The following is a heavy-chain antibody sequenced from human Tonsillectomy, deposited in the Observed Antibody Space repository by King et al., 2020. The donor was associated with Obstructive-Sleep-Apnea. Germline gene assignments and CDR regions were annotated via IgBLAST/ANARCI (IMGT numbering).Heavy chain of an antibody. J-gene: IGHJ5*02. Sequence: VQLVESGGGLVTPGGSLRLSCAASGFDFNNAWMSWVRQAPGKGLEWLGLIKSKTDGGTTDYAAPVRGRVTISRDDSKNTLYLQMNSLKTEDTGMYYCTPLWGAWGQGTLVTVSS. V-gene: IGHV3-15*01. CDR2: IKSKTDGGTT. CDR3: TPLWGA. CDR1: GFDFNNAW. D-gene: IGHD3-16*01.